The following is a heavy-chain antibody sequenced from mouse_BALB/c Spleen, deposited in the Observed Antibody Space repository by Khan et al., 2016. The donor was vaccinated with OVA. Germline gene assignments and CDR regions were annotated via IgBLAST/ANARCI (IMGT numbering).Heavy chain of an antibody. Sequence: QVQLQQSGPGLVSPSQSLSITCTVSGFSLSRSNIHWVRQPPGKGLEWLGMIWGGGGTDYNSTLKSRLSISKDNSKSQVFLKMNSLQTDDTAMYYCARAYYRYDGYYAMDYWGQGTSVTVSS. CDR2: IWGGGGT. V-gene: IGHV2-6-4*01. J-gene: IGHJ4*01. D-gene: IGHD2-14*01. CDR1: GFSLSRSN. CDR3: ARAYYRYDGYYAMDY.